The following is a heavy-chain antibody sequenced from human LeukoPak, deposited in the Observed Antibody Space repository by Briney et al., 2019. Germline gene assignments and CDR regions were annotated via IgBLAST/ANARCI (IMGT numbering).Heavy chain of an antibody. CDR3: AKDRRWGSTSLYYMDV. D-gene: IGHD2-2*01. CDR2: ISGSGDST. Sequence: PGGSLRLSCAASGFTFSGYAMSWVRQAPGKGLEWVSAISGSGDSTYYADSVKGRFTISRDNSKNTVYLQMKSLRADDTAVYYCAKDRRWGSTSLYYMDVWAKGTTVTVSS. J-gene: IGHJ6*03. CDR1: GFTFSGYA. V-gene: IGHV3-23*01.